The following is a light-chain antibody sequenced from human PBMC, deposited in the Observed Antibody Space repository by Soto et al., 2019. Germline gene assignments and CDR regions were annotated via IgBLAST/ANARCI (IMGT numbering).Light chain of an antibody. CDR2: EVS. J-gene: IGLJ1*01. Sequence: QSALTQPASVSGSPGQSITISCTGTSSDVGSYNLVSWYQQHPGKAPKLMIYEVSKRPSEVSHRFSGSKSGNTASLTISRLQADDEADYYCCSYAGSSTSPYVFGTGTKLTVL. CDR1: SSDVGSYNL. V-gene: IGLV2-23*02. CDR3: CSYAGSSTSPYV.